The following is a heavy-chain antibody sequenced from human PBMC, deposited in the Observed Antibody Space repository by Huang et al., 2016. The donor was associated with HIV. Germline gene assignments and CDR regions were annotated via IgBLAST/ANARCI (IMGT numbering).Heavy chain of an antibody. V-gene: IGHV3-7*01. J-gene: IGHJ6*02. Sequence: VESGGRSVQPGGSIKLSCVGSTFTFGAYWMSWVRQPRGEGLELVANIKQDESEKYYVDSVKGRFNISRDNARKVLFLEMDDLRVEDTAIYFCATKTAGMDIWGQGTTVTVSS. D-gene: IGHD1-7*01. CDR2: IKQDESEK. CDR3: ATKTAGMDI. CDR1: TFTFGAYW.